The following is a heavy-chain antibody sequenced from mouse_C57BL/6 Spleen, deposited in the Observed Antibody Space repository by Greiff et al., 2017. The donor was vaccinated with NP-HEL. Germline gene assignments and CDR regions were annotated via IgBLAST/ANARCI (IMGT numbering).Heavy chain of an antibody. CDR2: INPNNGGT. Sequence: EVQLQQSGPELVKPGASVKIPCKASGYTFTDYNMDWVKQSHGKSLEWIGDINPNNGGTIYNQKFKGKATLTVDKSSSTAYMELRSLTSEDTAVYYCARRLTGTPWYFDVWGTGTTVTVSS. CDR3: ARRLTGTPWYFDV. D-gene: IGHD4-1*01. CDR1: GYTFTDYN. J-gene: IGHJ1*03. V-gene: IGHV1-18*01.